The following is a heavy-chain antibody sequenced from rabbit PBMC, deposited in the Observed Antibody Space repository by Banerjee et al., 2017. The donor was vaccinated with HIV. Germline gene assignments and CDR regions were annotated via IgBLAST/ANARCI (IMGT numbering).Heavy chain of an antibody. D-gene: IGHD6-1*01. Sequence: QEQLEESGGDLVKPGASLTLTCTASGFSFSNNYYMCWLRQAPGKGLEWIACIYTGGSGSTYYATWAKGRFTISGTSSTTVTLQMTSLTAADTATYFCARGYTGYGYAINLWGPGPSSPS. CDR1: GFSFSNNYY. CDR2: IYTGGSGST. CDR3: ARGYTGYGYAINL. V-gene: IGHV1S45*01. J-gene: IGHJ4*01.